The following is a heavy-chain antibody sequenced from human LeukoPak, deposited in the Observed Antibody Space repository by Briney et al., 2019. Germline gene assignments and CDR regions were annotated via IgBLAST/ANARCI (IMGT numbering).Heavy chain of an antibody. CDR2: FDPEDDET. J-gene: IGHJ6*02. Sequence: ASVRVSFKVSGYTLTELSMHWVRQAPGKGLEWMGHFDPEDDETIYAQKFQGRVTMTRDTSTSTVYMELSSLRSEDTAVYYCARETVTSDYYYYGMDVWGQGTTVTVSS. CDR3: ARETVTSDYYYYGMDV. D-gene: IGHD4-17*01. CDR1: GYTLTELS. V-gene: IGHV1-24*01.